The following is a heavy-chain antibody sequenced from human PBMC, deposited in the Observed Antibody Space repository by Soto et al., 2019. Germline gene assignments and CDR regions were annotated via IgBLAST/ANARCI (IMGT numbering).Heavy chain of an antibody. CDR3: ARDGSGSYYRYGMDV. D-gene: IGHD3-10*01. V-gene: IGHV4-30-4*01. J-gene: IGHJ6*02. Sequence: SETLSLTCTVSGGSISSGDYYWSWIRQPPGKGLEWIGYIYYSGSTYYNPSLKSRVTISVDTSKNQFSLKLSSATAADTAVYYCARDGSGSYYRYGMDVWGQGTTVTVSS. CDR2: IYYSGST. CDR1: GGSISSGDYY.